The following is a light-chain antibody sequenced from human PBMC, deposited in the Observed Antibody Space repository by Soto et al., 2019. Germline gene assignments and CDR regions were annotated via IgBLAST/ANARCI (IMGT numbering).Light chain of an antibody. J-gene: IGKJ1*01. CDR2: GAS. CDR3: QQYNNWPPGT. Sequence: EVVMTQSPATLSVSPGERATLSCRASQSVSTNLAWYQQRPGQAPRLLIYGASTRATGIPARFSGSGSGTECTLTISSLQSEDFVVYYCQQYNNWPPGTFGQGTEVEMK. CDR1: QSVSTN. V-gene: IGKV3-15*01.